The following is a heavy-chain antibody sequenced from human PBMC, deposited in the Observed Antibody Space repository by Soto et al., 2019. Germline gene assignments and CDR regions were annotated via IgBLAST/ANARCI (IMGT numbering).Heavy chain of an antibody. V-gene: IGHV3-11*01. Sequence: QVQLVESGGGLVKPGGSLRLSCTASGFTFSDYYMTWIRQAPGKGLEWLSYISSGGFTIYYADSVKGRFTVSRDNAKNSMYLQMNTLRVEDTAVYYCARDPGMYYGMAVLGQGTTVTVSS. CDR2: ISSGGFTI. CDR1: GFTFSDYY. CDR3: ARDPGMYYGMAV. J-gene: IGHJ6*02. D-gene: IGHD3-10*01.